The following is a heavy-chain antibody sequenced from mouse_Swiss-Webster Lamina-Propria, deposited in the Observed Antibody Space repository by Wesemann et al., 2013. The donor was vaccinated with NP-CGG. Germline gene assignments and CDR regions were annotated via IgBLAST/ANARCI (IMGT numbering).Heavy chain of an antibody. J-gene: IGHJ3*01. D-gene: IGHD4-1*01. CDR2: ISNGGGST. CDR3: ARHARANWDRAWFAY. CDR1: GFTFSSYT. V-gene: IGHV5-12-2*01. Sequence: GGGLVQPGGSRKLSCAASGFTFSSYTMSWVRQTPEKRLEWVAYISNGGGSTYYPDTVKGRFTISRDNAKNTLYLQMSSLKSEDTAMYYCARHARANWDRAWFAYWGQGTLVTVSA.